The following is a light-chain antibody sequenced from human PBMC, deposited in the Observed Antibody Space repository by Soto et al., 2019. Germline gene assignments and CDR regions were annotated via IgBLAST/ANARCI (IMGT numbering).Light chain of an antibody. CDR2: KAS. V-gene: IGKV1-5*03. CDR3: QQYNSYSWT. J-gene: IGKJ1*01. CDR1: QSISSW. Sequence: IRMNQTPSTLSSSVGDRVTITFRASQSISSWLAWYQQKPGKAPKLLIYKASSLESGVPSRFSGSGSGTEFTLTISSLQPDDFATYYCQQYNSYSWTFGQGTKVDI.